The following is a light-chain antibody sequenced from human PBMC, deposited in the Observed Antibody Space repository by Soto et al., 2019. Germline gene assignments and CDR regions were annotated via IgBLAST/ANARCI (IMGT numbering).Light chain of an antibody. V-gene: IGLV3-21*02. Sequence: SYELTQPPSVSVAPGQTARITCGGNNIGSRSVNWYQQKPGQAPVLVVYNDSDRPSGIPERFSGANSGNTNTATLIISRVEAGDEADYFCQVWDRDSGHVVFGGGTKLTVL. CDR3: QVWDRDSGHVV. CDR2: NDS. CDR1: NIGSRS. J-gene: IGLJ2*01.